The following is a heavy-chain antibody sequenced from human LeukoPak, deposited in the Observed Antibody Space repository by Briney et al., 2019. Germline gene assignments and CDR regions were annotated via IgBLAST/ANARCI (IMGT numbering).Heavy chain of an antibody. CDR3: AQRSSKLAGSRFAF. V-gene: IGHV2-5*02. CDR2: IYWDDDK. CDR1: GFSVDTDGLA. Sequence: SGPTLVNPTQTLTLTCTVSGFSVDTDGLAVGWIRQPPGKALEWLALIYWDDDKRYSPSLKSRLTITKDTSRNQVVLTMTNMDPADTGTYYCAQRSSKLAGSRFAFWGQGTLVTVSS. D-gene: IGHD6-19*01. J-gene: IGHJ4*02.